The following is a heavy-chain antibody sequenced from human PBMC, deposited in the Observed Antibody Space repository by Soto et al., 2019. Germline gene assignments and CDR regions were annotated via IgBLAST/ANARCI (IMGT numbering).Heavy chain of an antibody. Sequence: QVQLQESGPGLVKPSQTLSLTCTVSGGSISSGGYYWSWIRQHPGKGLEWIGYIYYSGSTYYNPSLQSRVTISVDTSKNPFSLKLSSVTAADPAVYYCARATEGGDAFDIWGQGTMVTVSS. J-gene: IGHJ3*02. CDR1: GGSISSGGYY. V-gene: IGHV4-31*03. D-gene: IGHD3-16*01. CDR2: IYYSGST. CDR3: ARATEGGDAFDI.